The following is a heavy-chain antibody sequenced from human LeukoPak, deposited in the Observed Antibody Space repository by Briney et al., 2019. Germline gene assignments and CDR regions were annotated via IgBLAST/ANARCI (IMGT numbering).Heavy chain of an antibody. CDR1: GFTFSSYW. D-gene: IGHD6-13*01. Sequence: PGGSLRLSCAASGFTFSSYWMSWVRQAPGKGLVWVSRINTDGSSTSYADSVKGRFTISRDNAKNTLYLQMNSLRAEDTAVYYCARWIAAAGLFDYWGQGTLVTVSS. J-gene: IGHJ4*02. CDR2: INTDGSST. V-gene: IGHV3-74*01. CDR3: ARWIAAAGLFDY.